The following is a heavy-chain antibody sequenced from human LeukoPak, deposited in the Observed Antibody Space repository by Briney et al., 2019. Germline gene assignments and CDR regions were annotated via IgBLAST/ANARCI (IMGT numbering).Heavy chain of an antibody. Sequence: SETLSLTRTVSGDSIRSSDDYWGWIRQPPGKGLEWIGSIYFSGTTYYNPSLKSRVTISVDTSKNQFSLSLASVTTADTTVYYCARSPRRDYFDFWGQGTLVAVSS. CDR2: IYFSGTT. V-gene: IGHV4-39*01. CDR3: ARSPRRDYFDF. CDR1: GDSIRSSDDY. J-gene: IGHJ4*02.